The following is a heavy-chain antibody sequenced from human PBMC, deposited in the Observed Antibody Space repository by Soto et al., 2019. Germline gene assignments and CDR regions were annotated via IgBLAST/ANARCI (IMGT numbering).Heavy chain of an antibody. CDR2: IFGGGTT. V-gene: IGHV3-53*01. J-gene: IGHJ4*02. D-gene: IGHD2-2*01. CDR3: VRTSGY. Sequence: PGGSLRLSCAASGFAVNSDYMSWVRQAPGKGLEWVSVIFGGGTTHYSDSVKGRFTISRDNSKNTVFLQMNSLRVEDTAVYFCVRTSGYWGQGTRVTVSS. CDR1: GFAVNSDY.